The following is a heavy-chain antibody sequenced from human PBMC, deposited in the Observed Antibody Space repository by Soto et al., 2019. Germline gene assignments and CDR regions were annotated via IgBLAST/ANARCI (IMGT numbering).Heavy chain of an antibody. Sequence: ETLSLTCAVSGGSISGSYYYWAWLRQSPGKEPEWIGSVFYTGFTSYNPSLESRVSVSVDTSKSQFSLKLSAVTAADTAVYYCATSQKGYNWNYFDHWGQGALVTVSS. V-gene: IGHV4-39*01. CDR2: VFYTGFT. CDR3: ATSQKGYNWNYFDH. CDR1: GGSISGSYYY. J-gene: IGHJ4*02. D-gene: IGHD1-20*01.